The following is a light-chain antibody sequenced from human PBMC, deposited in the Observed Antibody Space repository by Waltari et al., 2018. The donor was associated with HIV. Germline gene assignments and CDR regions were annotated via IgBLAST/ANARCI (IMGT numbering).Light chain of an antibody. CDR1: SDSIASNS. J-gene: IGLJ2*01. CDR3: HSYDSDNQI. CDR2: DHS. Sequence: NFMLTQPHSVSDSPGKTVTISCTRNSDSIASNSVQWYQRRPGSSPTTVIFDHSQRPSGVSDRFSASIDTSSNSASLTIVGLKTEDEGDFFCHSYDSDNQIFGGGTKLTVL. V-gene: IGLV6-57*01.